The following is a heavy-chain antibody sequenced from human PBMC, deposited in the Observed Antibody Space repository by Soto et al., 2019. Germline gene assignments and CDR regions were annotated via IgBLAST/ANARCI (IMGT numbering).Heavy chain of an antibody. CDR3: ARDSTLKYSSGWYGTFDY. J-gene: IGHJ4*02. V-gene: IGHV1-18*04. CDR2: ISAYNGNT. Sequence: QVQLVQSGAEVKKPGASVKVSCKASGYTFTSYGISWVRQAPGQGLEWMGWISAYNGNTNYAQKLQGRVTMTTNTSTSTAYMELRSLRSADTAVYSCARDSTLKYSSGWYGTFDYWGQGTLVTVSS. D-gene: IGHD6-19*01. CDR1: GYTFTSYG.